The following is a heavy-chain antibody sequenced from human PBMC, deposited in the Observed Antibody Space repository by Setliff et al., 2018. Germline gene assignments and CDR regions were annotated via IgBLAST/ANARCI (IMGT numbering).Heavy chain of an antibody. J-gene: IGHJ5*02. V-gene: IGHV3-49*04. CDR2: IRSKAYGGTT. CDR3: TRDLVIHNWFDP. Sequence: AGGSLRLSCTASGFTFGDYAMSWVRQAPGKGLEWVGFIRSKAYGGTTEYAASVKGRFTISRDDSKSIAYLQMNSLKTENTAVYYCTRDLVIHNWFDPWGQGTLVTVSS. D-gene: IGHD2-21*01. CDR1: GFTFGDYA.